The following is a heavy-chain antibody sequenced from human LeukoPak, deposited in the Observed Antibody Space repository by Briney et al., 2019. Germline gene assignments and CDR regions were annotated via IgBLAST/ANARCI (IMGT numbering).Heavy chain of an antibody. CDR3: ARGIWNYGPWGPYYFDY. Sequence: ASVKVSCKASGFTFTNHAMQWVRQAPGQTLEWMGWINAGNGNTKYSQKFQGRVTITRDTSASTTYIELSSLNSDDTAVYYCARGIWNYGPWGPYYFDYWGQGTLVTVSS. J-gene: IGHJ4*02. D-gene: IGHD1-7*01. V-gene: IGHV1-3*01. CDR1: GFTFTNHA. CDR2: INAGNGNT.